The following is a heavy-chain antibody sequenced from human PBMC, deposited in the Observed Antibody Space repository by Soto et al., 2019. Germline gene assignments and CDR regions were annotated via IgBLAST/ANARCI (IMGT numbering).Heavy chain of an antibody. D-gene: IGHD3-3*01. J-gene: IGHJ6*03. CDR1: GGSISSYY. CDR2: IYYSGST. CDR3: ATRAADYDFWSGYYSYYYYMDV. Sequence: QVQLQESGPGLVKPSETLSLTCTVSGGSISSYYWSWIRQPPGKGLEWIGYIYYSGSTNYNPSLKSRVTISVDTSKHQFALKQSSVTAADTAVYYCATRAADYDFWSGYYSYYYYMDVWGKGTTVTVSS. V-gene: IGHV4-59*08.